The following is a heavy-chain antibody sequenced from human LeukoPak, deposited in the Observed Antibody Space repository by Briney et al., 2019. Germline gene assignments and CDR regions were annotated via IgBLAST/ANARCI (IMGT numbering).Heavy chain of an antibody. CDR3: AKDDGPYTSTWYSVGLIDY. CDR1: GFSFRTYA. Sequence: PGGSLRLSCADSGFSFRTYAMQWVRQAPGKGLDWVAVISNDGSKTYYADSVKGRFTISRDNSKNTLYLQMNGLRTEDTALYYCAKDDGPYTSTWYSVGLIDYWGRGTLVTVSS. V-gene: IGHV3-30*18. CDR2: ISNDGSKT. J-gene: IGHJ4*02. D-gene: IGHD6-13*01.